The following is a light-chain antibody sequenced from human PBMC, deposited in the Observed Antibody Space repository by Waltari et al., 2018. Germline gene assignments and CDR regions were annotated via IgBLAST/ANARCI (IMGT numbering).Light chain of an antibody. J-gene: IGLJ2*01. CDR3: SAWDDSLNGPVV. CDR1: SSNIGSNV. Sequence: QSVLTQPPSASGTLGQRVTISCSGSSSNIGSNVVSWYQQVPGTAPRLIIHSTHQRPSGVPDRFSGSKSGTSASRAISGLQAADEADYYCSAWDDSLNGPVVFGGGTKVTVL. CDR2: STH. V-gene: IGLV1-44*01.